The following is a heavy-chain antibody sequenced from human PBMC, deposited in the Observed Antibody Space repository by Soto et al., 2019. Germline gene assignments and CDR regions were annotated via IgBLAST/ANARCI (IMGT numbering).Heavy chain of an antibody. J-gene: IGHJ5*02. CDR1: GGSISSGDYY. V-gene: IGHV4-30-4*01. CDR2: IYYSGGT. Sequence: SETLSLTCTVSGGSISSGDYYWSWIRQPPGKGLEWIGYIYYSGGTYYNPSLKSRVTISIDTSKNQFSLKLSSVTVADTAVYYCARGRITMVRGVKPKGWFDPWGQGTLVTVSS. CDR3: ARGRITMVRGVKPKGWFDP. D-gene: IGHD3-10*01.